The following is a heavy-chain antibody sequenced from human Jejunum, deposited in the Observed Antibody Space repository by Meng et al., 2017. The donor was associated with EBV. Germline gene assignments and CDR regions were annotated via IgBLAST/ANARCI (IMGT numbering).Heavy chain of an antibody. CDR2: ISAYNGNT. J-gene: IGHJ4*02. Sequence: QVRRGQAGAEVKEPGPSVKGSCKASGYTFTNYGVSWVRQAPGQGLEWMGWISAYNGNTDYAQKLQGRVTMTTDTPTSTAYMELRSLRSDDTAVYYCTILSHCDGGICYSYDYWGQGTLVTVSS. CDR1: GYTFTNYG. CDR3: TILSHCDGGICYSYDY. V-gene: IGHV1-18*01. D-gene: IGHD2-15*01.